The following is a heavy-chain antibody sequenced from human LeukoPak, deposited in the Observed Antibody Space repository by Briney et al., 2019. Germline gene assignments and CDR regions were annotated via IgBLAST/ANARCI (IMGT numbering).Heavy chain of an antibody. CDR2: IIPLFGSA. CDR3: ARSMENVLSYYMDV. J-gene: IGHJ6*03. CDR1: GGTLSYHA. Sequence: ASVKVSCKASGGTLSYHAVSWVRQAPGQGLEWMGGIIPLFGSAKYTQKFQGRVTITTDESTSAAYMELSSLRSDDTAVYYCARSMENVLSYYMDVWGEGTTVTVSS. V-gene: IGHV1-69*05. D-gene: IGHD2-8*01.